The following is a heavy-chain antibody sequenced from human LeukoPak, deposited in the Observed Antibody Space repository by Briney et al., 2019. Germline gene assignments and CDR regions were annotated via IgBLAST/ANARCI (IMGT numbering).Heavy chain of an antibody. CDR3: ARGSIGGYYYYYMDV. CDR1: GGSISSSSYY. V-gene: IGHV4-39*07. D-gene: IGHD2/OR15-2a*01. Sequence: SETLSLTCTVSGGSISSSSYYWGWIRQPPGKGLEWIGSIYYSGSTNSNPSLKSRVTISVDTSMNQLSLNLNSVTPADTAVYYCARGSIGGYYYYYMDVWGKGTTVTVSS. CDR2: IYYSGST. J-gene: IGHJ6*03.